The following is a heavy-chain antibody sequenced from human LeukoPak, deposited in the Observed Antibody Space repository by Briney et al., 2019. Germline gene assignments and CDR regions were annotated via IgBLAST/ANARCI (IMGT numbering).Heavy chain of an antibody. Sequence: SETLSLTCTVSGGSISSNNYYWGWIRQPPGKGLEWFGSIDYSGSTNYNPSLKSRVTISVDTSKNQFSLKVTSVTAADTAVYYCAKIGGCMVRGVENWFDPWGQGTLVTVSS. CDR2: IDYSGST. CDR1: GGSISSNNYY. D-gene: IGHD3-10*01. CDR3: AKIGGCMVRGVENWFDP. J-gene: IGHJ5*02. V-gene: IGHV4-39*01.